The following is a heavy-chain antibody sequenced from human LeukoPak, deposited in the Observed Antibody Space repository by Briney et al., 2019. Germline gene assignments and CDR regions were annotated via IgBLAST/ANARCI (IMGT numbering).Heavy chain of an antibody. J-gene: IGHJ4*02. CDR3: AGAYLGYCSSTSCYDPFFFVY. CDR2: INPNSGGT. CDR1: GYTFTGYY. V-gene: IGHV1-2*02. D-gene: IGHD2-2*01. Sequence: ASVKVSCKASGYTFTGYYMHWVRQAPGQGLEWMGWINPNSGGTNYAQKFQGRVTMTRDTSISTAYMELSRLRSDDTAVYYCAGAYLGYCSSTSCYDPFFFVYWGQGTLVTVSS.